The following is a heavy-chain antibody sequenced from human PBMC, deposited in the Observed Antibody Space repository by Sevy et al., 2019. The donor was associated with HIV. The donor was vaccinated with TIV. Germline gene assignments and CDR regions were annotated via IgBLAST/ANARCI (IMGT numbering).Heavy chain of an antibody. V-gene: IGHV2-5*02. D-gene: IGHD5-18*01. CDR1: GFSLSTSGVG. J-gene: IGHJ4*02. CDR2: IYWDDDK. Sequence: SGPTLVNPTQTLTLTCTFSGFSLSTSGVGVGWIRQPPGKALEWLALIYWDDDKRYSPSLKSRLTITKETSKNQVVLTMNNLDPVDTATYYCAHTAGSYGFVSFDYWGQGTLVTVSS. CDR3: AHTAGSYGFVSFDY.